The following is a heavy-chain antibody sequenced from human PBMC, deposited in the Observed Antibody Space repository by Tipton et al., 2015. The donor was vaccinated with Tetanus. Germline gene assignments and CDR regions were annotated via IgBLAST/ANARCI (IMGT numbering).Heavy chain of an antibody. CDR1: GGSISSGGYY. V-gene: IGHV4-31*02. D-gene: IGHD1-26*01. CDR2: IYYSVST. Sequence: LRLSCTVSGGSISSGGYYWSWIRQHPGKGLEWIGDIYYSVSTYYNPSLKSRVTISVDTSKNQFSLKLYSVTVADTAVYYCARDQARGARGWNYFDYWGQGTLVTVSS. J-gene: IGHJ4*02. CDR3: ARDQARGARGWNYFDY.